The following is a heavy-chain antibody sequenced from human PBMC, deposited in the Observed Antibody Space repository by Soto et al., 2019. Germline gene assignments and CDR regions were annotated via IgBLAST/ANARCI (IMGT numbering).Heavy chain of an antibody. J-gene: IGHJ5*02. CDR2: IYYSGST. CDR3: ARAYYDFWSGFPGRWFDP. Sequence: QVQLQESGPGLVKPSQTLSLTCTVSGGSISSGGYYWSWIRQHPGKGLEWIGYIYYSGSTYYNPSLKSRVTISVDTSKYQFSLKLSSVTAADTAVYYCARAYYDFWSGFPGRWFDPWGQGILVTVSS. V-gene: IGHV4-31*03. CDR1: GGSISSGGYY. D-gene: IGHD3-3*01.